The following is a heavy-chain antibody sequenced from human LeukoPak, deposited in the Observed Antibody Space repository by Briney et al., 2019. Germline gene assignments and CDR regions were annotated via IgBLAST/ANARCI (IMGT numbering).Heavy chain of an antibody. V-gene: IGHV4-59*12. CDR2: IYYSGST. Sequence: SETLSLTCTVSGGSTSSYYWSWIRQPPGKGLEWIGYIYYSGSTYYNPSLKSRVTISVDTSKNQFSLKLSSVTAADTAVYYCASSPYGDGAFDYWGQGTLVTVSS. CDR3: ASSPYGDGAFDY. J-gene: IGHJ4*02. D-gene: IGHD4-17*01. CDR1: GGSTSSYY.